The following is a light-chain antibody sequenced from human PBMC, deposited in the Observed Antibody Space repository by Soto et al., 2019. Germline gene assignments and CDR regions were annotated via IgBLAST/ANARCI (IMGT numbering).Light chain of an antibody. J-gene: IGLJ3*02. CDR1: NSALGSYNL. V-gene: IGLV2-23*02. Sequence: QSALTQPASVSGSPGQSITISCTGTNSALGSYNLVSWYQQHPGKAPKVLIYEVSKWPSGVSNRFSGSKSGNTASLTISGLQAEDEADYYCCSYAGGSTGVFGGGTKLTVL. CDR2: EVS. CDR3: CSYAGGSTGV.